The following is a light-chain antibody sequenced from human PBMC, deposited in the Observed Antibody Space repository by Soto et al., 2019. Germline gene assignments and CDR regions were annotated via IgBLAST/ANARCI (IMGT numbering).Light chain of an antibody. Sequence: QSALTQPPSASGSPGQSVTISCTGTSTDVGAYNYVSWYQQHPGKAPKLMIYEVTKRPSGVPDRFSGSKSGNTASLTVSGLQTEDEADYYCGSHAGFSNLVFGGGTKLTVL. CDR2: EVT. J-gene: IGLJ3*02. CDR1: STDVGAYNY. V-gene: IGLV2-8*01. CDR3: GSHAGFSNLV.